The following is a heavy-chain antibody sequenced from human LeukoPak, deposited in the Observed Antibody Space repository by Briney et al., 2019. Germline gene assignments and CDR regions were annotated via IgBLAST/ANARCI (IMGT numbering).Heavy chain of an antibody. Sequence: SETLSLTCAVYGGSFSGYYWSWICQPPGKGLEWIGEINHSGSTNYSPSLKSRVTISVDTSKNQFSLKLSSVTAADTAVYYCARGTSRNYYDSSGYPIYYYYGMDVWGQGTTVTVSS. J-gene: IGHJ6*02. V-gene: IGHV4-34*01. CDR2: INHSGST. CDR3: ARGTSRNYYDSSGYPIYYYYGMDV. D-gene: IGHD3-22*01. CDR1: GGSFSGYY.